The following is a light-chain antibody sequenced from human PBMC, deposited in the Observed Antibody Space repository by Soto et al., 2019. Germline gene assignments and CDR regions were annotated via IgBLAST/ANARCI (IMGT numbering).Light chain of an antibody. Sequence: DIQITQSPSSLSASVGDRVTITCRASQGISNFLAWYQQKPGKVPKLLIYAASTLQSGVPSRFSGSGSGTDFTLTISSLQPVDVATYYCQRYDSATLTFGGGTQVDIK. CDR3: QRYDSATLT. CDR1: QGISNF. J-gene: IGKJ4*01. V-gene: IGKV1-27*01. CDR2: AAS.